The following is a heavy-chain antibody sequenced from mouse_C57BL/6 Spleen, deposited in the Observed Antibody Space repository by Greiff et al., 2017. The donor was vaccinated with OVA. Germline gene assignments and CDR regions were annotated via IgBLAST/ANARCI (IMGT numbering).Heavy chain of an antibody. J-gene: IGHJ1*03. V-gene: IGHV1-39*01. CDR3: AYYSNHYWYFDV. CDR1: GYSFTDYN. CDR2: INPNYGTT. Sequence: VQLKQSGPELVKPGASVKLSCKASGYSFTDYNMNWVKQSNGKSLEWIGVINPNYGTTSYNQKFKGKATLTVDQSSSTAYMQLNSLTSEDSAVYYCAYYSNHYWYFDVWGTGTTVTVSS. D-gene: IGHD2-5*01.